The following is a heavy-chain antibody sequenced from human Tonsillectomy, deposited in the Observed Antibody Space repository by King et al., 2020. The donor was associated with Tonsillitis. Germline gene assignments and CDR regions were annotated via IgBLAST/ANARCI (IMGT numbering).Heavy chain of an antibody. J-gene: IGHJ3*02. CDR2: LSAGGGT. Sequence: VQLVESGGDLIQPGGSLRLSCAASGFTVSSNYMSWVRQAPGKGLEWGSVLSAGGGTFYADSAKGRFTISRDNSKNTLYLQMNGLRAEDTAVDYCARGIMVLPHKGGALDIWGQGTMVTVSS. V-gene: IGHV3-53*01. CDR1: GFTVSSNY. D-gene: IGHD2-8*01. CDR3: ARGIMVLPHKGGALDI.